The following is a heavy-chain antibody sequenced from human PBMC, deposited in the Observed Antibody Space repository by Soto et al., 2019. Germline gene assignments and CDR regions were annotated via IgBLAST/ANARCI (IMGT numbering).Heavy chain of an antibody. CDR2: IWYDGSNK. V-gene: IGHV3-33*01. Sequence: GGSLRLSCAASGFTFSSYGMHWVRQAPGKGLEWVAVIWYDGSNKYYADSVKGRFTISRDNSKNTLYLQMNSLRAEDTAEYYCAREGYSSRSYYYYGMDVWGQGTTVTVSS. D-gene: IGHD6-13*01. CDR3: AREGYSSRSYYYYGMDV. CDR1: GFTFSSYG. J-gene: IGHJ6*02.